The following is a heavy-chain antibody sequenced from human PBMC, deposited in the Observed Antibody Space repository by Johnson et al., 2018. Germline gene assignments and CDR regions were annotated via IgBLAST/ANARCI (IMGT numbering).Heavy chain of an antibody. CDR1: GFTFSSYA. Sequence: EVQLLESGGGLVQPGGSLRLSCAASGFTFSSYAMSWVRQAPGKGLEWVSDITGSGASTYYADSVKGRFTISRDNSKNTLYLQMSIVRVEDTAIYYCAKSAGYASSWYKDYWGQGTLVTVSA. V-gene: IGHV3-23*01. CDR3: AKSAGYASSWYKDY. J-gene: IGHJ4*02. D-gene: IGHD6-13*01. CDR2: ITGSGAST.